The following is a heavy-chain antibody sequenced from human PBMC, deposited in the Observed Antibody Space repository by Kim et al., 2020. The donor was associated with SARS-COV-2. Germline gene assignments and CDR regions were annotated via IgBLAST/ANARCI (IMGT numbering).Heavy chain of an antibody. CDR1: GYTFTSYY. Sequence: ASVKVSCKASGYTFTSYYMHWVRQAPGQGLEWMGIINPSGGSTSYAQKFQGRATMTRDTSTSTVYMELSSLRSEDTAVYYCARGDLYCSSTSCYFGENNYYYYYGMDVWGQGTTVTVSS. D-gene: IGHD2-2*01. CDR3: ARGDLYCSSTSCYFGENNYYYYYGMDV. CDR2: INPSGGST. V-gene: IGHV1-46*01. J-gene: IGHJ6*02.